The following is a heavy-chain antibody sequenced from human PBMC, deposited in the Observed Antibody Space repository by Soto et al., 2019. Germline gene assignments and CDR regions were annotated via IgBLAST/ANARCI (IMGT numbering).Heavy chain of an antibody. V-gene: IGHV1-2*02. CDR3: ARTRGWSWLGPNDY. D-gene: IGHD1-26*01. CDR2: INPDSGGT. CDR1: GYIFTGYY. J-gene: IGHJ4*02. Sequence: ASVKVSCKASGYIFTGYYMHWVRQAPGQGLEWMGWINPDSGGTNFDQKFQGRVTMTRDTSISTAYMELSSLRSDDTAVYYCARTRGWSWLGPNDYWGQGTLVTVSS.